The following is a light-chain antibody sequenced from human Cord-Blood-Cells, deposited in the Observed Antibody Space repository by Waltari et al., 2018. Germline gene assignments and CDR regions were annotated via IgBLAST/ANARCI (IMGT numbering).Light chain of an antibody. CDR3: AAWDDSLNGWV. V-gene: IGLV1-44*01. J-gene: IGLJ3*02. Sequence: QSVLTQPPSASGTPGQRVTISCSGSSSNIGSNTVNWYQPLPGTAPKLPIYSNNRRPSGVPDRFSGSKSGTSASLAISGLQSEDEADYYCAAWDDSLNGWVFGGGTKLTVL. CDR1: SSNIGSNT. CDR2: SNN.